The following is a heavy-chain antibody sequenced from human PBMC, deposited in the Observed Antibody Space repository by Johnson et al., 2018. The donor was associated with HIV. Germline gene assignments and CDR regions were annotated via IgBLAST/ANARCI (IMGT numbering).Heavy chain of an antibody. CDR2: ISDDGSKK. Sequence: QVQLVESGGGVVQPGRSLRLSCAASGFTFSSYAMDWVRQAPGKGLEWVAGISDDGSKKYHGDSVKGRFTISIDNSKNTLFLQMNSLRPEDTALYYCARACRDGYTCDAFDIWGQGTMVTVSS. V-gene: IGHV3-30*03. J-gene: IGHJ3*02. CDR1: GFTFSSYA. D-gene: IGHD5-24*01. CDR3: ARACRDGYTCDAFDI.